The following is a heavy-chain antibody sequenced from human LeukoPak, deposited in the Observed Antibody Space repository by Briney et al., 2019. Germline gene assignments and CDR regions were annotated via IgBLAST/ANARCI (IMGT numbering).Heavy chain of an antibody. J-gene: IGHJ4*02. CDR2: INEDGGEK. CDR3: AREELNYYGSGSYYTPYHY. V-gene: IGHV3-7*01. Sequence: GGSRRLSCAASGFTFNTYWMSWVRQAPGKGLEWVANINEDGGEKYYVDSVKGRIIISRDNAKNSLYLQMNSLRAEDTAVYYCAREELNYYGSGSYYTPYHYWGQGTLVTVSS. D-gene: IGHD3-10*01. CDR1: GFTFNTYW.